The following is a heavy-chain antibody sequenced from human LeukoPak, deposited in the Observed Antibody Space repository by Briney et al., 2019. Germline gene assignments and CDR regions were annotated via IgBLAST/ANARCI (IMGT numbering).Heavy chain of an antibody. Sequence: GGSLRLSCAASGFTFSSYAMHWVRQAPGKGLEWVAVISYDGSNKYYADSVKGQFTISRDNSKNTLYLQMNSLRAEDTAVYYCARGPLQLGCCSSTSCYLPIDYWGQGTLVTVSS. CDR2: ISYDGSNK. J-gene: IGHJ4*02. CDR1: GFTFSSYA. CDR3: ARGPLQLGCCSSTSCYLPIDY. V-gene: IGHV3-30-3*01. D-gene: IGHD2-2*01.